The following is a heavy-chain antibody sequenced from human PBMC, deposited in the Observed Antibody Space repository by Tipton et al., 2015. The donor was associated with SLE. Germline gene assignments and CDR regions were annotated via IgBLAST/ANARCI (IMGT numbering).Heavy chain of an antibody. CDR2: IYTGGST. D-gene: IGHD5-24*01. J-gene: IGHJ4*02. CDR1: GFRVSGYN. Sequence: SLRLSCVASGFRVSGYNMDWVRQTPGKGLEWVSTIYTGGSTFYADSVKGRFIVSRDKSKNTLYLQMNSLSAEDTAVYHCAREIISRDGYSHGFDSWGQGTLVTVSS. V-gene: IGHV3-53*05. CDR3: AREIISRDGYSHGFDS.